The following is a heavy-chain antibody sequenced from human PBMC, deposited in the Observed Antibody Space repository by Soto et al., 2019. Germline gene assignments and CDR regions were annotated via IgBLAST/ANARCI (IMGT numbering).Heavy chain of an antibody. Sequence: EVQLLESGGGLVQPGGSLRLSCAASGFTFSSYAMSWVRQAPGKGLEWVSAISGSGGSTYYADSVKGRFTISRDNSKNTLYLQMNSLSAEDTAVYYCAKVRTVAGTGFDYWGQVTLVTVSS. D-gene: IGHD6-19*01. CDR2: ISGSGGST. J-gene: IGHJ4*02. CDR1: GFTFSSYA. CDR3: AKVRTVAGTGFDY. V-gene: IGHV3-23*01.